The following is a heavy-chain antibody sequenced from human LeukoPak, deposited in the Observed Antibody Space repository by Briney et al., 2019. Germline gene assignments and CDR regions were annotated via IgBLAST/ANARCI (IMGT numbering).Heavy chain of an antibody. CDR3: ARADPITMVRSD. D-gene: IGHD3-10*01. Sequence: ASVKVSCKASGYTFTSYGISWVRQAPGQGLEWMGWISTYNGNTNYAQKLQGRVTMTTDTSTSTAYMELRSLRSDDTAVYYCARADPITMVRSDWGQGTLVTVSS. CDR1: GYTFTSYG. J-gene: IGHJ4*02. V-gene: IGHV1-18*01. CDR2: ISTYNGNT.